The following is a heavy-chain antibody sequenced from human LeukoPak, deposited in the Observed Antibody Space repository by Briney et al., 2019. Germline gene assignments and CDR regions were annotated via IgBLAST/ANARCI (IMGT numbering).Heavy chain of an antibody. Sequence: SETLSLTCTVSGGSISSYYWSWIRQPPGKGLEWIGYIYYSGSTNYNPSLKSRVTISVDTSKNQFSLKLSSVTAADTAVYYCAREADYYDSSGYFDYWGQGALVTVSS. CDR1: GGSISSYY. V-gene: IGHV4-59*01. CDR3: AREADYYDSSGYFDY. D-gene: IGHD3-22*01. CDR2: IYYSGST. J-gene: IGHJ4*02.